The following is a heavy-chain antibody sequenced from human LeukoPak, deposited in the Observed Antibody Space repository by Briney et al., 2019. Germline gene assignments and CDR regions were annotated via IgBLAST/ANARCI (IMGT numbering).Heavy chain of an antibody. Sequence: SETLSLTCAVYGGSLSGYYWSWIRQPPGKGLEWIGEINHSGSTNYNPSLKSRVTISVDTSKNQFSLKLSSVTAADTAVYYCANLLSMVRGVIRYYGMDVWGQGTTVTVSS. CDR1: GGSLSGYY. CDR2: INHSGST. V-gene: IGHV4-34*01. J-gene: IGHJ6*02. CDR3: ANLLSMVRGVIRYYGMDV. D-gene: IGHD3-10*01.